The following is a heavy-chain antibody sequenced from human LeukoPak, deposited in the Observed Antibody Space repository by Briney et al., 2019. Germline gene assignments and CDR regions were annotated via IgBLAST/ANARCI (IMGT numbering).Heavy chain of an antibody. CDR3: ARDSHSSGWYGYFDC. D-gene: IGHD6-19*01. V-gene: IGHV3-30-3*01. Sequence: GGSLRLSCAASGFTFSNYAMHWVRQAPGKGLECMAVISYDGSNKYYADSVRGRFTISRDNSKNTLYLQMNSLRAEDTAVYYCARDSHSSGWYGYFDCWGQGTLVTVSS. J-gene: IGHJ4*02. CDR2: ISYDGSNK. CDR1: GFTFSNYA.